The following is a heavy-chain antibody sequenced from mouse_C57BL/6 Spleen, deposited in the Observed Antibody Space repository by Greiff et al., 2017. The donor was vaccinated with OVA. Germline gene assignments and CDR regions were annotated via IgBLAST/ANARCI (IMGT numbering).Heavy chain of an antibody. J-gene: IGHJ3*01. D-gene: IGHD2-4*01. CDR3: ARHLYDYDGAWFAY. CDR2: IDPSDSET. V-gene: IGHV1-52*01. Sequence: QVQLQQPGAELVRPGSSVKLSCKASGYTFTSYWMHWVKQRPIQGLEWIGNIDPSDSETHYNQKFKDKATLTVDKSSSTAYMQLSSLTSEDSAVYYCARHLYDYDGAWFAYWGQGTLVTVSA. CDR1: GYTFTSYW.